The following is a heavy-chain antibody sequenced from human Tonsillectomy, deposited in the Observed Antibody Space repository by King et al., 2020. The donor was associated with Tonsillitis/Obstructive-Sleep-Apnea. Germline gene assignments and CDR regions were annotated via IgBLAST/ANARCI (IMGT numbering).Heavy chain of an antibody. CDR3: AKASGSYFLIEAFDV. CDR2: ISYDGSDK. V-gene: IGHV3-30*18. J-gene: IGHJ3*01. CDR1: GFTFRSYG. Sequence: HVQLVESGGGVVQPGRSLRLSCAASGFTFRSYGMHWVRQAPGKGLEWVAVISYDGSDKYYADSVKGRFTISRDNSKNTLYLEMNSLRAEDTAVYYCAKASGSYFLIEAFDVWGQGTMVTVSS. D-gene: IGHD1-26*01.